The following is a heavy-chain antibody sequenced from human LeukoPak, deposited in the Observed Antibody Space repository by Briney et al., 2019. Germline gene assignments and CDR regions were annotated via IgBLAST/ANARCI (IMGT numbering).Heavy chain of an antibody. Sequence: SENLSLTCTDSGGSISPYFWSWMRQTPGKGLEWIGYISYTGSTNYNPALKSRVTISVDTSKNQFSLQLTSVTAADTAVYYCARDDYRGVTNFDPWGQGTLVTVSS. V-gene: IGHV4-59*01. CDR3: ARDDYRGVTNFDP. D-gene: IGHD3-10*01. J-gene: IGHJ5*02. CDR2: ISYTGST. CDR1: GGSISPYF.